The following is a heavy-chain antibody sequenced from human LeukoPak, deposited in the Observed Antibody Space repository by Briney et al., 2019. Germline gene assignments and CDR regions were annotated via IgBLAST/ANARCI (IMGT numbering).Heavy chain of an antibody. D-gene: IGHD6-13*01. J-gene: IGHJ6*03. Sequence: PGGSLRLSCAASGFTFSSYWMSWVRQAPGKGLEWVANIKQDGSEKYYVDSVKGRFTISRDNAKNSLYLQMNSLRAEGTAVYYCAREQQLTPYYYYYMDVWGKGTTVTVSS. CDR3: AREQQLTPYYYYYMDV. V-gene: IGHV3-7*01. CDR1: GFTFSSYW. CDR2: IKQDGSEK.